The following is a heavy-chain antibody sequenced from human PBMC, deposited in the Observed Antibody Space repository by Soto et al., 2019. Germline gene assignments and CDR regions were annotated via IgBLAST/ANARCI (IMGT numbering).Heavy chain of an antibody. V-gene: IGHV5-10-1*01. Sequence: GESLKISCKGSGYSFTSYWISWVRQMPGKGLEWMGRIDPSDSYTNYSPSFQGHVTISADKSISTAYLQWSSLKASDTAMYYCARPNYCSSTSCYWDLGYWGQRTLVTVSS. J-gene: IGHJ4*02. CDR3: ARPNYCSSTSCYWDLGY. CDR1: GYSFTSYW. CDR2: IDPSDSYT. D-gene: IGHD2-2*01.